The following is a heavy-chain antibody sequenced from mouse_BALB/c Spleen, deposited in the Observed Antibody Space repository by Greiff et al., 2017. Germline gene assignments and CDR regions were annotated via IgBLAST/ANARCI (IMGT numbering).Heavy chain of an antibody. CDR3: TRAFTTARAY. V-gene: IGHV5-6-4*01. J-gene: IGHJ3*01. CDR2: ISSGGSYT. D-gene: IGHD1-2*01. Sequence: EVKLQESGGGLVKPGGSLKLSCAASGFTFSSYTMSWVRQTPEKRLEWVATISSGGSYTYYPDSVKGRFTISRDNAKNTLYLQMSSLKSEDTAMYYCTRAFTTARAYWGQGTLVTVSA. CDR1: GFTFSSYT.